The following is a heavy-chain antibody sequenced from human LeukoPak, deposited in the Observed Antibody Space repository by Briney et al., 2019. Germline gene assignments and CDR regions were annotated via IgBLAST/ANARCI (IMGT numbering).Heavy chain of an antibody. CDR1: GYTFTSYY. V-gene: IGHV1-46*01. Sequence: GASVKVSCKASGYTFTSYYMHWVRQAPGQGLEWMGIINPSGGSTSYAQKFQGRVTMSIDTSKNQISLKLSSVTAADTAVYYCAAWQNCLFDYWGQGTLVTVSS. CDR2: INPSGGST. CDR3: AAWQNCLFDY. J-gene: IGHJ4*02. D-gene: IGHD2-15*01.